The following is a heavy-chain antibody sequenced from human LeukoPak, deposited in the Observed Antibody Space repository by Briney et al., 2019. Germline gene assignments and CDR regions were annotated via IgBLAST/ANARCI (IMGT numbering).Heavy chain of an antibody. Sequence: SVKVSCKASGGTFSSYAISWVRQAPGQGLEWMGGIIPIFGTANYAQKFQGRVTITTDESTSTAYMELSSLRSEDTAVYYCAVTIFGVVHNWFDPWGQGTLVTVSS. J-gene: IGHJ5*02. CDR1: GGTFSSYA. CDR2: IIPIFGTA. CDR3: AVTIFGVVHNWFDP. V-gene: IGHV1-69*05. D-gene: IGHD3-3*01.